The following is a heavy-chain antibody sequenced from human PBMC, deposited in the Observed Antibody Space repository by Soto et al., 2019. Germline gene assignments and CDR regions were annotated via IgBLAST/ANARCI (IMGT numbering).Heavy chain of an antibody. V-gene: IGHV1-18*01. CDR3: ARDTVVITTRYYYYGMDV. CDR2: ISAYNGNT. CDR1: GYTFSSYG. J-gene: IGHJ6*02. Sequence: ASVKVSCKASGYTFSSYGISWVRQAPGQGLEWMGWISAYNGNTNYAQKLQGRVTMTTDTSTSTAYMELRSLRSDDTAVYYCARDTVVITTRYYYYGMDVWGQGTTVTVS. D-gene: IGHD3-22*01.